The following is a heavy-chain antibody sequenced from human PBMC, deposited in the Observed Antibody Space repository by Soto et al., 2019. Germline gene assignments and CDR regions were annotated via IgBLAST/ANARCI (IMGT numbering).Heavy chain of an antibody. D-gene: IGHD2-2*01. CDR1: GGTFSSYA. CDR3: ARVVVPAARSYYYYYGMDV. Sequence: SVKVSCKASGGTFSSYAISWVRQAPGQGLEWMGGIIPIFGTANYAQKFQGRVTITADESTSTAYMELSSLRSEDTAVYYCARVVVPAARSYYYYYGMDVWGQGTTVTVSS. V-gene: IGHV1-69*13. J-gene: IGHJ6*02. CDR2: IIPIFGTA.